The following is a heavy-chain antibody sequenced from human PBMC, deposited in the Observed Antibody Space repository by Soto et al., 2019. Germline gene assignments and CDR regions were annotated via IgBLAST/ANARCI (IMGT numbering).Heavy chain of an antibody. Sequence: QVQLQESGPGLVKPSQTLTLTCTVSDASITGGGYFWAWIRQLPGKGLEWLGSTYYRGNTFYNPAMTSRGPISLDPSQRRVSLSVTSVTAADRAIYFGARGGSGTFHVWGQGTLVIVSS. CDR3: ARGGSGTFHV. D-gene: IGHD3-10*01. CDR1: DASITGGGYF. CDR2: TYYRGNT. J-gene: IGHJ4*02. V-gene: IGHV4-31*02.